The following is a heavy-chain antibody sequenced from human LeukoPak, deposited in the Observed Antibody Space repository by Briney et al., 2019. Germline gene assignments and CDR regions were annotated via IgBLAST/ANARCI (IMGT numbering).Heavy chain of an antibody. D-gene: IGHD6-13*01. CDR2: IYYSGST. V-gene: IGHV4-59*12. J-gene: IGHJ4*02. CDR1: GGSISSYY. Sequence: SETLSLTCTVSGGSISSYYWSWIRQPPGKGLEWIGYIYYSGSTNYNPSLKSRVTISVDTSKNQFSLKLSSVTAADTAVYYCARDGDWYSSSWYLSRNFDYWGQGTLVTVSS. CDR3: ARDGDWYSSSWYLSRNFDY.